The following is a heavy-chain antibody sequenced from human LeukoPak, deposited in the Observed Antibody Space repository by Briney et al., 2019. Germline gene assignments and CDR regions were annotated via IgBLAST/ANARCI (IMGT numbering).Heavy chain of an antibody. CDR3: ATVSDSSGYYYPPAIDY. J-gene: IGHJ4*02. Sequence: GGSLRLSCAASGFTFSSCSMNWVRQAPGKGLEWVSSISSSSSYIYYADSVKGRFTISRDNAKNSLYLQMNSLRAEDTAVYYCATVSDSSGYYYPPAIDYWGQGTLVTVSS. CDR1: GFTFSSCS. CDR2: ISSSSSYI. D-gene: IGHD3-22*01. V-gene: IGHV3-21*01.